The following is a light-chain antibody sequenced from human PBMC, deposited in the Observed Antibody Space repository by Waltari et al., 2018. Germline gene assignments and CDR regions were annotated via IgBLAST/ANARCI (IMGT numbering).Light chain of an antibody. Sequence: QPALTPHAAVSVSPGQSHAISCTGTSSAVGISNLVPWYQHYPGKAPKLTIYEGSKWPSGVSDLFSGSKSGNTASLTISGLQAEDEADYYCCSYAGSSTVVFGGGTKLTVL. J-gene: IGLJ2*01. V-gene: IGLV2-23*01. CDR1: SSAVGISNL. CDR2: EGS. CDR3: CSYAGSSTVV.